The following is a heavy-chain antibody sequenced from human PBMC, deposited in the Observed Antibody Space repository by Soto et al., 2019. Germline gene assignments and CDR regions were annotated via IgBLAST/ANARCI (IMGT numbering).Heavy chain of an antibody. CDR3: AQDGGVGATCGLPSGDEY. CDR1: GFTFSDHA. CDR2: VSSDGSRR. Sequence: QVYVVESGGGVVQPGRSLRLSCAVSGFTFSDHAMHWVRQAPGKGLEWVAIVSSDGSRRFYGESVEGRFSISRDNSRNTLYLQMKSLRPEDTAVYYCAQDGGVGATCGLPSGDEYWGQGTLVTVSS. V-gene: IGHV3-30*18. D-gene: IGHD1-26*01. J-gene: IGHJ4*02.